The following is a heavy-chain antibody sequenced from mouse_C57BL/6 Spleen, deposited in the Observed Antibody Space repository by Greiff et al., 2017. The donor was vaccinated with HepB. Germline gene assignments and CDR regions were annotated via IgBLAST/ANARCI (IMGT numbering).Heavy chain of an antibody. CDR2: IRNKANGYTT. CDR1: GFTFTDYY. J-gene: IGHJ4*01. V-gene: IGHV7-3*01. Sequence: EVKLVESGGGLVQPGGSLSLSCAASGFTFTDYYMSWVRQPPGKALEWLGFIRNKANGYTTEYSASVKGRFTISRDNSQSILYLQMNALRAEDSATYYCARYAVPYAMDDWGQGTSVTVSS. CDR3: ARYAVPYAMDD.